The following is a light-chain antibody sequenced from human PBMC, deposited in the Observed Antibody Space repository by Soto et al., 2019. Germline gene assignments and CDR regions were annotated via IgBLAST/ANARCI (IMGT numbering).Light chain of an antibody. V-gene: IGKV3-20*01. Sequence: EIVLPQSPGTLSLSPGERATLSCRASQSVSSSYLAWYQQKPGQAPRILIYGASSRATGIPDRFSGSGSGTVFTLTISRLEPEDFAVYYCQQYGSSPCTFGGGTKVEIK. CDR3: QQYGSSPCT. J-gene: IGKJ4*01. CDR1: QSVSSSY. CDR2: GAS.